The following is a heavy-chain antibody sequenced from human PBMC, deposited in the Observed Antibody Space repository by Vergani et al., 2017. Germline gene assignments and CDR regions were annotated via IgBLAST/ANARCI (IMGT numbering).Heavy chain of an antibody. J-gene: IGHJ4*02. Sequence: EVQLVESGGGLVKLGGSLRLPCAASGFTSSSYSMNWVRQAPGKGLEWVSSISSSRSYIYYADSVKGRFTISRDNAKNSLYLQMNSLRAEDTAVCYCAREQLGYFDYWGQGTLVTVSS. CDR2: ISSSRSYI. D-gene: IGHD6-13*01. CDR1: GFTSSSYS. V-gene: IGHV3-21*01. CDR3: AREQLGYFDY.